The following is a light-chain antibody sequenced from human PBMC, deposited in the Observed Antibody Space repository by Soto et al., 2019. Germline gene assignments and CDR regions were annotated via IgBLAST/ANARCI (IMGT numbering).Light chain of an antibody. CDR1: SSDVGGYNY. CDR2: DVS. J-gene: IGLJ2*01. Sequence: QSALTQPASVSGSPGQSITISCTGTSSDVGGYNYVSWYQQYPGKAPKLMIYDVSNRPSGVSNRFSGSKSDNTASLTISGLQAEDEADYYCSSYTSSNTLLFGGGTKVTVL. CDR3: SSYTSSNTLL. V-gene: IGLV2-14*01.